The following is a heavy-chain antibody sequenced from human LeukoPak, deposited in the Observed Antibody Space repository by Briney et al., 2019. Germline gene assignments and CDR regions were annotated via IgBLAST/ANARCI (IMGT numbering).Heavy chain of an antibody. V-gene: IGHV4-59*01. Sequence: PSETLSLTCTVSGGSISSYYWSWIRQPPGKGLEWIGYIYYSGSTNYNPSLKSRVTISVDTSKNQFSLKLSSVTAADTAVYYCAGGMTTVTTWFDPWGQGTLVTVSS. CDR1: GGSISSYY. CDR3: AGGMTTVTTWFDP. J-gene: IGHJ5*02. CDR2: IYYSGST. D-gene: IGHD4-4*01.